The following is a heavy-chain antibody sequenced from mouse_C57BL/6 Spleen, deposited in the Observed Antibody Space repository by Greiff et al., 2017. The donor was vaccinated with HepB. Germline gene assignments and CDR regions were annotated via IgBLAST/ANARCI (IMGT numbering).Heavy chain of an antibody. J-gene: IGHJ4*01. D-gene: IGHD1-1*01. CDR1: GYAFTNYL. CDR2: INPGSGGT. CDR3: ARSTTVVARGYAMDY. Sequence: QVQLQQSGAELVRPGTSVKVSCKASGYAFTNYLIEWVKQRPGQGLEWIGVINPGSGGTNYNEKFKGKATLTADKSSSTAYMQLSSLTSEDSAVYFCARSTTVVARGYAMDYWGQGTSVTVSS. V-gene: IGHV1-54*01.